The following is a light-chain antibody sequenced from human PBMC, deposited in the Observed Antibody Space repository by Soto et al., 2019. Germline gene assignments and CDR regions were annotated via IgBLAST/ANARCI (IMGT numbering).Light chain of an antibody. CDR1: QSVSGSY. Sequence: EIVLTQSPGTLSLSPGERATLSCRASQSVSGSYLAWYQHKPGQAPRLLIYGASIRATGIPDRFSGSGSGTDFTLTISRLEPEDFAVYYCQHYVSSTWTFRQGTNVENK. J-gene: IGKJ1*01. CDR3: QHYVSSTWT. V-gene: IGKV3-20*01. CDR2: GAS.